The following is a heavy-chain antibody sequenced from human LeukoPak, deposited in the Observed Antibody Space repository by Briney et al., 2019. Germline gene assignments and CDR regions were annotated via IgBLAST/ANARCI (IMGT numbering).Heavy chain of an antibody. Sequence: GGSLRLSCAAPGFTFDDYGMSWVRQAAGKGLEWVSGINWNAANTGYADSVKGRFTISRDNVKNSLYLQMNSLRAEDTALYYCARAPGSSLRGYYYYYMDVWGKGTTVTVSS. J-gene: IGHJ6*03. CDR2: INWNAANT. CDR1: GFTFDDYG. CDR3: ARAPGSSLRGYYYYYMDV. D-gene: IGHD3-10*01. V-gene: IGHV3-20*04.